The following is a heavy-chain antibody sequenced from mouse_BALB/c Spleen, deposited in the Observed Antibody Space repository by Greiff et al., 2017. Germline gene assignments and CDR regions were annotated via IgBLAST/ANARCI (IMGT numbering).Heavy chain of an antibody. CDR3: ARGLLWSYYFDY. J-gene: IGHJ2*01. V-gene: IGHV1-87*01. Sequence: QVQLQQSGAELARPGASVKLSCKASGYTFTSYWMQWVKQRPGQGLEWIGAIYPGDGDTRYTQKFKGKATLTADKSSSTAYMQLSSLASEDSAVYYCARGLLWSYYFDYWGQGTTLTVSS. CDR1: GYTFTSYW. CDR2: IYPGDGDT. D-gene: IGHD2-10*01.